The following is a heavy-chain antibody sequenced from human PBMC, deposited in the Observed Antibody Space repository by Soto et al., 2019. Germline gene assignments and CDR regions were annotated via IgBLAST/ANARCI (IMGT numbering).Heavy chain of an antibody. CDR3: ARDPGRDSSSWYDY. D-gene: IGHD6-13*01. J-gene: IGHJ4*02. Sequence: PSETLSLTCTVSGGSISSSSYYWGWIRQPPGKGLEWIGSIYYSGSTYYNPSLKSRVTISVDTSKNQFSLKLSSVTAADTAVYYCARDPGRDSSSWYDYWGQGTLVTVSS. V-gene: IGHV4-39*02. CDR1: GGSISSSSYY. CDR2: IYYSGST.